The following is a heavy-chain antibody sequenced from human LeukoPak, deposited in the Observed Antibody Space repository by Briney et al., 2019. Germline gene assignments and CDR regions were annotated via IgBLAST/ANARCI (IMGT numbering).Heavy chain of an antibody. CDR1: GGTFSSYA. D-gene: IGHD4-17*01. CDR2: ISAYNGNT. J-gene: IGHJ6*03. Sequence: ASVKVSCKASGGTFSSYAISWVRQAPGQGLEWMGWISAYNGNTNYAQKLQGRVTMTTDTSTSTAYMELRSLRSDDTAVYYCARDVTVTIPYYYYYMDVWGKGTTVTVSS. CDR3: ARDVTVTIPYYYYYMDV. V-gene: IGHV1-18*01.